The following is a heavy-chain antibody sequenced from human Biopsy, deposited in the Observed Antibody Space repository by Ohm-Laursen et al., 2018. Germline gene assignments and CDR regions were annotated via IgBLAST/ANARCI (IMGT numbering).Heavy chain of an antibody. Sequence: SQTLSLTCTVSGGSTGSFFWSWIRQPPGKGLEWIGYIYYSGSTNYNPSLNSRVTIAVDTSKNQFSLRLTSVTAADTAVYYCVRSNYHYYGFDVWGQGTTVTVSS. CDR3: VRSNYHYYGFDV. CDR2: IYYSGST. CDR1: GGSTGSFF. V-gene: IGHV4-59*01. J-gene: IGHJ6*02.